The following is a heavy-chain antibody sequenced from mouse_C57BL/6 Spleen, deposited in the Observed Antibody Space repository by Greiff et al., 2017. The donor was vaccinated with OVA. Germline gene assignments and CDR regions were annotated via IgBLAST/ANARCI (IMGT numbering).Heavy chain of an antibody. CDR1: GYTFTSYW. V-gene: IGHV1-52*01. Sequence: QVQLQQPGAELVRPGSSVKLSCKASGYTFTSYWMHWVKQRPIQGLEWIGNIDPSDSETHYNQKFKDKATLTVDKSSSTAYMQHSSLTSEDSAVYYCARGTTVVGGDYFDYWGQGTTLTVSS. D-gene: IGHD1-1*01. J-gene: IGHJ2*01. CDR2: IDPSDSET. CDR3: ARGTTVVGGDYFDY.